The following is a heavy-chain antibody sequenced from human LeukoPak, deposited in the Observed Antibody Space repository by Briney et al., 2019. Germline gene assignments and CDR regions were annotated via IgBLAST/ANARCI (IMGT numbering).Heavy chain of an antibody. Sequence: GGSLRLSYTASGFSFRTYAMNWVRQAPGKGLEWVSGISGNGGSTHYADAVKGRFNISRDNSKNTLFVQMNSLRDEDTAVYFCARAKRGTPLPISYYYYAMDVWGPGTTVTVSS. CDR1: GFSFRTYA. D-gene: IGHD1-1*01. V-gene: IGHV3-23*01. CDR2: ISGNGGST. J-gene: IGHJ6*02. CDR3: ARAKRGTPLPISYYYYAMDV.